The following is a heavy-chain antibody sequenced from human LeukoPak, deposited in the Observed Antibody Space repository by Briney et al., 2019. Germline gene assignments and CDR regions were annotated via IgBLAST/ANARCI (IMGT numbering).Heavy chain of an antibody. Sequence: GTSLRLSCAASGFIFSNYGMHWVRQAPGKGLEWVSVIYSGGSTYYADSVKGRFTISRDNSKNTLYLQMNSLRAEDTAVYYCARGYGSGDYWGQGTLVTVSS. V-gene: IGHV3-53*01. CDR2: IYSGGST. CDR3: ARGYGSGDY. J-gene: IGHJ4*02. CDR1: GFIFSNYG. D-gene: IGHD3-10*01.